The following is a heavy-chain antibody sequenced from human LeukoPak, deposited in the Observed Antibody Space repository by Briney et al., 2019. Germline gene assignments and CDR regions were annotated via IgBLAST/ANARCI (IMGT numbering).Heavy chain of an antibody. CDR3: ARELYSGYDVPGH. CDR1: GGTFSSYA. Sequence: SVKVSCKASGGTFSSYAISWVRQAPGQGLEWMGGIIPIFDTANYAQKFQGRVTITRDTSASTAYMELSSLRSDDTAVYYCARELYSGYDVPGHWGQGTLVTVSS. D-gene: IGHD5-12*01. V-gene: IGHV1-69*05. J-gene: IGHJ4*02. CDR2: IIPIFDTA.